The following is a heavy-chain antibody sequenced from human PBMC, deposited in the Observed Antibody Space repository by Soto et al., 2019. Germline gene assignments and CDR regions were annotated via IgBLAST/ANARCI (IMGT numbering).Heavy chain of an antibody. CDR3: ARESSSSCHDY. Sequence: QVHLVHSGVEVKKPGASVKVSCRASGYTFTSYGISWERQAPGQGLEGMGWISAYNCNTNYAQKLQGRVTMTTDTSTSTAYMELRSLRTDDTAVYYWARESSSSCHDYWGQGTLVTVSS. J-gene: IGHJ4*02. D-gene: IGHD6-13*01. CDR2: ISAYNCNT. CDR1: GYTFTSYG. V-gene: IGHV1-18*01.